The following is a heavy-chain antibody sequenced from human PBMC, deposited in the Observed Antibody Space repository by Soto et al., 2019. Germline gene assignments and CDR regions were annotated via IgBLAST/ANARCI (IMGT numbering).Heavy chain of an antibody. CDR3: ARDREVPAAIYYYYYGMDV. V-gene: IGHV3-33*01. D-gene: IGHD2-2*01. CDR2: IWYDGSNK. Sequence: GGSLRLSCAASGFTFSSYGMHWVRQAPGKGLEWVAVIWYDGSNKYYADSVKGRFTISRDNSKNTLYLQMNSLRAEDTAVYYCARDREVPAAIYYYYYGMDVWGQGTTVTV. J-gene: IGHJ6*02. CDR1: GFTFSSYG.